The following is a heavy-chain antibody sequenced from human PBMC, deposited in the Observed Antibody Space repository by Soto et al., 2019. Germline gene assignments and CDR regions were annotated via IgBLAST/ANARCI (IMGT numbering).Heavy chain of an antibody. V-gene: IGHV3-15*01. CDR3: TTIPGITFYGVVLDY. J-gene: IGHJ4*02. D-gene: IGHD3-3*01. CDR2: ITNRNEGGTT. Sequence: PGGSLRLSCAASVLTLSNAKMSWVRQAPGKGLEWVGWITNRNEGGTTEYAAPVRGRFTISRDDSKNVLFLDMVSLKTEDTGVYFCTTIPGITFYGVVLDYWGQGTPVTVSS. CDR1: VLTLSNAK.